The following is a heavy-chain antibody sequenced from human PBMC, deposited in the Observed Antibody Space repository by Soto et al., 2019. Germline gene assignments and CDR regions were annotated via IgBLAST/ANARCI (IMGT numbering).Heavy chain of an antibody. CDR1: GFTFTRYS. CDR2: ISSTTNYI. V-gene: IGHV3-21*06. J-gene: IGHJ4*02. CDR3: ARESEDLTSNFDY. Sequence: GGSLRLSCAASGFTFTRYSMNWVRQAPGKGLEWVSSISSTTNYIYYGDSMKGRFTISRDNAKNSLYLEMNSLRAEDTAVYYCARESEDLTSNFDYRGQGTLVTDSS.